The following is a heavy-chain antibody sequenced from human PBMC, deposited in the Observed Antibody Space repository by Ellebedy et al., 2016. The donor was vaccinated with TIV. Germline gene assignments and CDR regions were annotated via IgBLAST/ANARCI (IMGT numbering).Heavy chain of an antibody. CDR2: INQDGSVK. CDR1: GFSFRSYW. V-gene: IGHV3-7*01. CDR3: ATDGSYGDYLSPTHAYEI. Sequence: GGSLRLSCAASGFSFRSYWMSWVRQAPGKGLEWVSNINQDGSVKYYVDSVRGRFTISRDSAKASLYLQMNSLRVDDAAMYYCATDGSYGDYLSPTHAYEIWGQGTMLIVSS. D-gene: IGHD1-26*01. J-gene: IGHJ3*02.